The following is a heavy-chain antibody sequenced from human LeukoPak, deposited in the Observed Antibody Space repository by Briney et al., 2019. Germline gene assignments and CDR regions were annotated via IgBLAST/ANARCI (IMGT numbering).Heavy chain of an antibody. D-gene: IGHD6-6*01. J-gene: IGHJ6*02. V-gene: IGHV3-7*01. Sequence: PGGSLRLSCAASGFTLSSYWMSWVRQAPGKGLEWVANIKQDGSEKYYVDSMKGRFTISRDNAKNSLYLQMNSLRAEDTAVYYCARGRKKGIAARYYYYGMDVWGQGTTVTVSS. CDR2: IKQDGSEK. CDR1: GFTLSSYW. CDR3: ARGRKKGIAARYYYYGMDV.